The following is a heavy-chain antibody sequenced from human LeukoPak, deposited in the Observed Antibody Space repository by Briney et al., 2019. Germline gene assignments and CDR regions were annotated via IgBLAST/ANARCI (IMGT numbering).Heavy chain of an antibody. CDR3: ARVPFSDYGSGSYYSPLNWFDP. D-gene: IGHD3-10*01. CDR1: GGSISSYY. CDR2: IYYSGST. Sequence: SETLSLTCTVSGGSISSYYWSWIRQPAGKGLEWIGRIYYSGSTYYNPSLKSRVTISVDTSKNQFSLKLSSVTAADTAVYYCARVPFSDYGSGSYYSPLNWFDPWGQGTLVTVSS. V-gene: IGHV4-4*07. J-gene: IGHJ5*02.